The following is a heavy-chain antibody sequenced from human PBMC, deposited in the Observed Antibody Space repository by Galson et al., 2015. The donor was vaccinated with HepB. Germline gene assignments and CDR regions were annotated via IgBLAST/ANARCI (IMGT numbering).Heavy chain of an antibody. CDR3: ARDAMGRGSGKFSAFDY. CDR2: ISSLGDIE. Sequence: SLRLSCATSGFTFNTYTMHWVRQAPGKGLEWLATISSLGDIEYYADSVKGRFTNSRDNAKNILYLQVNSQRTDDTALYYCARDAMGRGSGKFSAFDYWGQGTLITVSS. J-gene: IGHJ4*02. CDR1: GFTFNTYT. D-gene: IGHD1-26*01. V-gene: IGHV3-30-3*01.